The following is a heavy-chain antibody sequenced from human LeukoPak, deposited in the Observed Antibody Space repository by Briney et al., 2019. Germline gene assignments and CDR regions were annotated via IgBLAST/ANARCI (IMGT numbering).Heavy chain of an antibody. D-gene: IGHD3-10*01. J-gene: IGHJ4*02. CDR1: GGSISSYY. V-gene: IGHV4-59*01. CDR2: IYYSGST. CDR3: ARVIWWFGGLRFDY. Sequence: SETLSLTCTVSGGSISSYYWSWIRQPPGKGLEWIGYIYYSGSTNYNPSLKSRVTISVDTSKNQFSLKLSSVTAADTAVYYCARVIWWFGGLRFDYWGQGTLVTVSS.